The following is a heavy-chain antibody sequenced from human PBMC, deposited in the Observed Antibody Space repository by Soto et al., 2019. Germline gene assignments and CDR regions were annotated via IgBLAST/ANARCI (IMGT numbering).Heavy chain of an antibody. Sequence: DVQLVESGGGLVQPGRSLRLSCAASGFTFDDYAMHWVRQAPGKGLEWVSGISWNSGSIGYADSVKGRFTISRDNAKNSLCLQMNSLRAEDTALYYCAKDRSYSSPGYAFDIWGQGTMVTVSS. V-gene: IGHV3-9*01. CDR2: ISWNSGSI. D-gene: IGHD6-19*01. CDR1: GFTFDDYA. CDR3: AKDRSYSSPGYAFDI. J-gene: IGHJ3*02.